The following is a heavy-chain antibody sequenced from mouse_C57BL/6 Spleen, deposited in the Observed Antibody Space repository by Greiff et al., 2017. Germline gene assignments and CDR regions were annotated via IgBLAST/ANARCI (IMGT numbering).Heavy chain of an antibody. J-gene: IGHJ2*01. Sequence: EVQLKQSGAELVRPGASVKLSCTASGFNIKDDYMHWVKQRPEQGLEWIGWIDPENGDTEYASKFQGKATITADTSSNTAYLQLSSLTSEDTAVYYCTTLRQLRLRSYWGQGTTLTVSS. D-gene: IGHD3-2*02. V-gene: IGHV14-4*01. CDR2: IDPENGDT. CDR1: GFNIKDDY. CDR3: TTLRQLRLRSY.